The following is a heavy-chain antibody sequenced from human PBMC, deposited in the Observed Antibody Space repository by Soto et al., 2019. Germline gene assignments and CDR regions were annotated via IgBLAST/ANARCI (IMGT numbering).Heavy chain of an antibody. D-gene: IGHD1-1*01. CDR3: ASLLGDVTTFDY. Sequence: PGGSLRLSCAASGFTFNSYAMSWVRQAPGKGLEWVSAISGGGGTTYYADSVKGRFTVSRDNAKNSLSLQMNSLRADDTALYYWASLLGDVTTFDYWGQGSLVTVTS. CDR1: GFTFNSYA. V-gene: IGHV3-23*01. CDR2: ISGGGGTT. J-gene: IGHJ4*02.